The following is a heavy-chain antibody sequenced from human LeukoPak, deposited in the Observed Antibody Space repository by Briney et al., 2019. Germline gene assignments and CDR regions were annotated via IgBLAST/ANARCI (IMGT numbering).Heavy chain of an antibody. J-gene: IGHJ3*02. D-gene: IGHD3-9*01. Sequence: PGGSLRLSCAASGFTFSDYSMNWVRQAPGRGLEWVSYISSSSSTIYYADSVKGRFTISRDNAMNSLYLQMNSLRAEDTAVYYCARDRYYDILTDYPYAFDIWGQGTMVTVSS. V-gene: IGHV3-48*04. CDR2: ISSSSSTI. CDR1: GFTFSDYS. CDR3: ARDRYYDILTDYPYAFDI.